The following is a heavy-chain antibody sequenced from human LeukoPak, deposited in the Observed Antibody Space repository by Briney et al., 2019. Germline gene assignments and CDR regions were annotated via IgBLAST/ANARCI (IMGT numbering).Heavy chain of an antibody. J-gene: IGHJ4*02. CDR3: AKGLEYSSSFFDY. D-gene: IGHD6-6*01. V-gene: IGHV3-30*02. CDR2: IRYEGSNK. CDR1: GVTFSSYG. Sequence: GGSLRLSCAASGVTFSSYGMHWVRQAPGKGLEWVAFIRYEGSNKYYADSVKGRFTISRDNSKNTLYLQMNSLRAEDTAVYYCAKGLEYSSSFFDYWGQGTLVTVSS.